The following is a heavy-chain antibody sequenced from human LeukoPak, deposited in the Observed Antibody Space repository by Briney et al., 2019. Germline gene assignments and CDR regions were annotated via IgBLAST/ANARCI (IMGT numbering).Heavy chain of an antibody. Sequence: SQTLSLTCTVSGGPISSGSYYWSWIRQPAGKGLEWIGRIYTSGSTNYNPSLKSRVTISVDTSKNQFSLKLSSVTVADTAVYYCARDYIYYNSSGYYSHAFDIWGQGTMVTVSS. CDR1: GGPISSGSYY. D-gene: IGHD3-22*01. J-gene: IGHJ3*02. CDR2: IYTSGST. CDR3: ARDYIYYNSSGYYSHAFDI. V-gene: IGHV4-61*02.